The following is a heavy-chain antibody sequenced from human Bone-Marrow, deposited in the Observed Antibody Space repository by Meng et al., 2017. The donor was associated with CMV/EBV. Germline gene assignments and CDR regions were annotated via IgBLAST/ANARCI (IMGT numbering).Heavy chain of an antibody. V-gene: IGHV3-53*01. CDR3: ASGFVADYHPNYYYYGMDV. J-gene: IGHJ6*02. D-gene: IGHD2-15*01. CDR2: IYSGGST. Sequence: GESLKISCAASGFTVSSNYMSWVRQAPGKGLEWVSVIYSGGSTYYADSVKGRFTISRDNAKNSLYLQMNSLRAEDTAVYYCASGFVADYHPNYYYYGMDVWGQGTTVTVSS. CDR1: GFTVSSNY.